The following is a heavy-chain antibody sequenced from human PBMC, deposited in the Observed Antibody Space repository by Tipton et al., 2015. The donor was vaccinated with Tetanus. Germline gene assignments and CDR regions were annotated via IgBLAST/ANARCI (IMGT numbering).Heavy chain of an antibody. CDR1: GGSITNGGYH. CDR3: ATVGLVTASVKY. J-gene: IGHJ4*01. V-gene: IGHV4-31*03. Sequence: TLSLTCTVSGGSITNGGYHWSWIRQHPGKGLDWIGYISYTGTTHYNPSLKSRVTISLDRSKNQFSLKLTSVTAADTAVYYCATVGLVTASVKYWGQGTLVTVSS. CDR2: ISYTGTT. D-gene: IGHD2-21*02.